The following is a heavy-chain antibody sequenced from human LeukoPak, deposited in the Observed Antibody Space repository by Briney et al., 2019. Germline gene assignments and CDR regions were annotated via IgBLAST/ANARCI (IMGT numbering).Heavy chain of an antibody. J-gene: IGHJ4*02. CDR1: GFTFSSYA. V-gene: IGHV3-30-3*01. Sequence: GGSLRLSCAASGFTFSSYAMHWVRQAPGKGLEWVAVISYDGSNKYYADSVKGRFTISRDNSKNTLYLQMNSLRAEDMAVYYCARGRITRSPGAYIFGYWGQGTLVTVSS. D-gene: IGHD3-3*02. CDR3: ARGRITRSPGAYIFGY. CDR2: ISYDGSNK.